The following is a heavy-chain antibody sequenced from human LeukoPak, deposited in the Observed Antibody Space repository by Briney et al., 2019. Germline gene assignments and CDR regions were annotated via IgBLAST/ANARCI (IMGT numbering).Heavy chain of an antibody. D-gene: IGHD6-6*01. CDR3: AKDLAARPSYHWFDP. J-gene: IGHJ5*02. Sequence: PGGSLRLSCAASGFTFSSYSMNWVRQAPGKGLEWVSSISINRSYMYYADSVKGRFTISRDNAKNSLSLQMNSLRAEDTAVYYCAKDLAARPSYHWFDPWGQGTLVTVSS. CDR1: GFTFSSYS. V-gene: IGHV3-21*04. CDR2: ISINRSYM.